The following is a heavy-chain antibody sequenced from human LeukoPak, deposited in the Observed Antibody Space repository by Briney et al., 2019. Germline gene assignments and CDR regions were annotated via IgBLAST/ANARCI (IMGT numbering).Heavy chain of an antibody. CDR3: ARHAVVTALETYNWLDP. CDR1: GGSLSTSTYY. CDR2: IYYSGST. V-gene: IGHV4-39*01. Sequence: SETLSLTCTISGGSLSTSTYYWGWIRQPPGTGLEWIGSIYYSGSTYYNPSLRSRITISVDTSKNQFSLKLSSVTAADTAVYYCARHAVVTALETYNWLDPWGQGTLVTVSS. J-gene: IGHJ5*02. D-gene: IGHD2-21*02.